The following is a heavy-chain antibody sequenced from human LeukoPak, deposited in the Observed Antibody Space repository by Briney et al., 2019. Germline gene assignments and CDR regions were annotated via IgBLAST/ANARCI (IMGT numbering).Heavy chain of an antibody. CDR1: GFTFSSYG. CDR2: IRYDGSNK. D-gene: IGHD6-13*01. CDR3: ASLGYSSSWYYYYYYGMDV. Sequence: PGGSLRLSCAASGFTFSSYGMHWVRQAPGKGLEWVAFIRYDGSNKYYADSVKGRFTISRDNSKNTLYLQMNSLRAEDTAVYYCASLGYSSSWYYYYYYGMDVWGQGTTVTVSS. V-gene: IGHV3-30*02. J-gene: IGHJ6*02.